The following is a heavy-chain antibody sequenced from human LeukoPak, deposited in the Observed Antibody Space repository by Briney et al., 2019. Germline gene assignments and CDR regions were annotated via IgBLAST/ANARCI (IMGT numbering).Heavy chain of an antibody. D-gene: IGHD1-1*01. CDR1: GGIFSNYA. CDR2: ITPIFGTA. V-gene: IGHV1-69*05. Sequence: SVKVSCKASGGIFSNYAISWVRQAPGQGLEWMGGITPIFGTANYAQKFQGRVTITTDESTGTAYMELSSLRSEDTAVYYCARGPELERFDYWGQGTLVTVSS. J-gene: IGHJ4*02. CDR3: ARGPELERFDY.